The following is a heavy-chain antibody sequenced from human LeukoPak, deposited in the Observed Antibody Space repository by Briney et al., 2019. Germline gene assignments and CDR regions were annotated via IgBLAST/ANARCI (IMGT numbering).Heavy chain of an antibody. J-gene: IGHJ6*03. CDR3: ARRTGYLNYYYYYYMDV. CDR1: GGSISSHY. V-gene: IGHV4-59*11. CDR2: IYYSGST. Sequence: SETLSLTCTVSGGSISSHYWSWIRQLPGKGLEWIGYIYYSGSTNYNPSLKSRVTISVDTSRNQFSLKLSSVTAADSAVYYCARRTGYLNYYYYYYMDVWGNGTTVTVSS. D-gene: IGHD3/OR15-3a*01.